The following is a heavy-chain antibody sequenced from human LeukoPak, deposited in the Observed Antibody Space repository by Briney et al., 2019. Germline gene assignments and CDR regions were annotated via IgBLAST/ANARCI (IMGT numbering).Heavy chain of an antibody. J-gene: IGHJ6*02. Sequence: SETLSLTCAVSGGSISSGGYSWSWTRQPPGKGLEWIGYIYHSGSTYYNPSLKSRVTISVDRSKNQFSLKLSSVTAADTAVYYCAGAPVYDFWSGYSGHYGMDVWGQGTTVTVSS. CDR1: GGSISSGGYS. D-gene: IGHD3-3*01. CDR3: AGAPVYDFWSGYSGHYGMDV. V-gene: IGHV4-30-2*02. CDR2: IYHSGST.